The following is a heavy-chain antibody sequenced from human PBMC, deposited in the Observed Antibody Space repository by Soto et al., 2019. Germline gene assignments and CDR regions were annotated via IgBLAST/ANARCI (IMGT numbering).Heavy chain of an antibody. CDR1: GFKFDDYM. V-gene: IGHV3-43*01. Sequence: GGSLRLSCEASGFKFDDYMMHWVRQAPGKGLEWISLISWDGGSIDYADSIKGRFTVSRDNSKNSLYLHMNSLKTEDTAIYYCTKEGNGGSSLDHWGHGTLVTVSS. J-gene: IGHJ4*01. CDR2: ISWDGGSI. D-gene: IGHD2-15*01. CDR3: TKEGNGGSSLDH.